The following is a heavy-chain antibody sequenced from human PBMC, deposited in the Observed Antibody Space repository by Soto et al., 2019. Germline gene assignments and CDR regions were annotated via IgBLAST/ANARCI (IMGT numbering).Heavy chain of an antibody. CDR2: ISGSGGST. V-gene: IGHV3-23*01. D-gene: IGHD3-22*01. CDR3: AEPYYYDSSGGYDAFDI. Sequence: GGSLRLSSAASGFTFSSYAMSWVPQAPGKGLEWVSAISGSGGSTYYAGSVKGRFTISRDNSKNTLYLQMNSLRAEDTAVYYCAEPYYYDSSGGYDAFDIWGQGTMVTVSS. J-gene: IGHJ3*02. CDR1: GFTFSSYA.